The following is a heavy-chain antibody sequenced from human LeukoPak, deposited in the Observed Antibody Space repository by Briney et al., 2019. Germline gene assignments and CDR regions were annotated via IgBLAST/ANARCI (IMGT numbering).Heavy chain of an antibody. Sequence: GGSLRLSCVASGFTFSDYHMNWIRQAPGKGLEWISYISPGGGDIHFADSVRGRFTLSRDYAKNSLDLQMNSLTAEDTAVYYCSTGRDIAVAGPGGYFDYWGQGTLVTVSS. D-gene: IGHD6-19*01. CDR3: STGRDIAVAGPGGYFDY. CDR2: ISPGGGDI. CDR1: GFTFSDYH. J-gene: IGHJ4*02. V-gene: IGHV3-11*01.